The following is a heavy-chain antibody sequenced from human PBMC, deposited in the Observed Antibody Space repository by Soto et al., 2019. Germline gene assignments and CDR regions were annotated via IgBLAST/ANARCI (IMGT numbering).Heavy chain of an antibody. CDR1: GYTFSNYD. CDR3: AKVSRKGSAIDFDY. J-gene: IGHJ4*02. CDR2: VNPNNGDT. V-gene: IGHV1-8*01. D-gene: IGHD3-10*01. Sequence: QVQLVQSGAELKKPGASVKVSCKASGYTFSNYDMIWVRQATGQGPEWIGWVNPNNGDTGYAQKFQGRVTLNTDISTTTAYMELTSLRSEDTAIYYCAKVSRKGSAIDFDYWGQGTLITVSS.